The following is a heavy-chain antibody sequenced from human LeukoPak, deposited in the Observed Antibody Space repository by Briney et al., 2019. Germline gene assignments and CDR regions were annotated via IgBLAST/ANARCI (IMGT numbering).Heavy chain of an antibody. CDR1: GLTFSRYW. CDR2: IKQDATEK. D-gene: IGHD5-12*01. Sequence: GGSLRLSCAASGLTFSRYWMSWVRQAPGKGLECVAIIKQDATEKYYVDSVKGRFTISRDNAKNSLYLQMNSLRAEDSAVYYCARDLLSIVATGIGFDSWGQGTLVTVSS. CDR3: ARDLLSIVATGIGFDS. V-gene: IGHV3-7*01. J-gene: IGHJ4*02.